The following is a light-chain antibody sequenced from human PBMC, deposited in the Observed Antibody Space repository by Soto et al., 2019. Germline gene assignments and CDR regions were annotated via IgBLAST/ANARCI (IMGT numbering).Light chain of an antibody. CDR1: QSVSSY. Sequence: EIVLPPSPATLSLSPVARATLSCRASQSVSSYLAWYQQTPGQAPRLLIYDASNRATGIPARFSGSASGTDFTLTITSLDPEDFAVYYCQHRSNWLAFGGGTKVDIK. CDR3: QHRSNWLA. J-gene: IGKJ4*01. CDR2: DAS. V-gene: IGKV3-11*01.